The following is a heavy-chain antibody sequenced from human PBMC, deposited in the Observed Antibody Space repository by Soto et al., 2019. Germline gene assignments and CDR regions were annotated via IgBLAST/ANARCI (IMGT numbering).Heavy chain of an antibody. V-gene: IGHV3-33*01. J-gene: IGHJ6*02. CDR1: GFTFSSYG. D-gene: IGHD6-13*01. Sequence: QVQLVESGGGVVQPGRSLRLSCAASGFTFSSYGMHWVRQAPGKGLEWVAVIWYDGSNKYYADSVKGRFTISRDNSKNTLYLQMNRLRAEDTAVYYCARDGIAAAGTYYYGMDVWGQGTTVTVSS. CDR3: ARDGIAAAGTYYYGMDV. CDR2: IWYDGSNK.